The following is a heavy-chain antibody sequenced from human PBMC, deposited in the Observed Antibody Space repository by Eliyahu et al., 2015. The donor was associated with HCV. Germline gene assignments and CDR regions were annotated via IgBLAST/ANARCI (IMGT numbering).Heavy chain of an antibody. CDR2: INPSGGSX. Sequence: QVQLVQSGAEVKKPGASVKVSCKASGYTFTSXYXHWVRQAPGQGAEWMGIINPSGGSXSYAQKFQGRVTMTRDTSTSTVYMELSSLRSEDTAVYYCARDRSVRRGSYLSGWFDPWGQGTLVTVSS. CDR3: ARDRSVRRGSYLSGWFDP. V-gene: IGHV1-46*03. D-gene: IGHD1-26*01. J-gene: IGHJ5*02. CDR1: GYTFTSXY.